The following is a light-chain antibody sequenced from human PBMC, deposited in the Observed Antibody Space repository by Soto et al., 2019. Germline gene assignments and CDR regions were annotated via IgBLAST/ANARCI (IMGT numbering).Light chain of an antibody. Sequence: QSVLTQPPSVSAAPGQKVTISCSGANSNIGENYVSWYQHLPGTTPPLLIYDNNQRPSGIPDRFSGSKSGTSATLDITGLQTGDEADYYCGTWDSSLSAGVFGGGTKLTVL. CDR2: DNN. J-gene: IGLJ2*01. CDR1: NSNIGENY. V-gene: IGLV1-51*01. CDR3: GTWDSSLSAGV.